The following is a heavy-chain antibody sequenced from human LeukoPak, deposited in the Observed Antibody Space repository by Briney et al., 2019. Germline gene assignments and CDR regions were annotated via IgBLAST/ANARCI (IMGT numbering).Heavy chain of an antibody. D-gene: IGHD5-18*01. V-gene: IGHV4-4*07. Sequence: SETLSLTCTVPGGSISSYYWSWIRQPPGKGLEWIGRIYTSGSTNYNPSLKSRVTMSVDTSKNQFSLKLSSVTAADTAVYYCARGRGYSYGYDYYYYGMDVWGQGTTVTVSS. J-gene: IGHJ6*02. CDR2: IYTSGST. CDR3: ARGRGYSYGYDYYYYGMDV. CDR1: GGSISSYY.